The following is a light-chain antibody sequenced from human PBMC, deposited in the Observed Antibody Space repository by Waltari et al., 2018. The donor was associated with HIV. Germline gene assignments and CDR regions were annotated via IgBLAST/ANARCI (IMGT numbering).Light chain of an antibody. CDR1: RSNIGSNT. CDR2: SNN. Sequence: QSVLTQPPSASGTPGPRVIISCSGNRSNIGSNTVNWYHQFSGAAPTLLIYSNNQRPSAVPDRFSGSKSGSAASLAISGLKSEDEADYHCATWDDALSGPVFGAGTKLTV. V-gene: IGLV1-44*01. CDR3: ATWDDALSGPV. J-gene: IGLJ3*02.